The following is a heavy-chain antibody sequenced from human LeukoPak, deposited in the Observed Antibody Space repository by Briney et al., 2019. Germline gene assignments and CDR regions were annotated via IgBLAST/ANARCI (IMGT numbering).Heavy chain of an antibody. CDR1: GYTLTELS. D-gene: IGHD3-10*01. Sequence: ASVKVSCKVSGYTLTELSMHWVRQAPGKGPEWMGGFDPEDGETIYAQKFQGRVTMTEDTSTDTAYMELSSLRSEDTAVYYCATRRYYYGSGSSPPFDYWGQGTLVTVSS. CDR3: ATRRYYYGSGSSPPFDY. J-gene: IGHJ4*02. V-gene: IGHV1-24*01. CDR2: FDPEDGET.